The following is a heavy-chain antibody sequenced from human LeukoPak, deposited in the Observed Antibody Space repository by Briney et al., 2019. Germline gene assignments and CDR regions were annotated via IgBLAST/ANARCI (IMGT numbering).Heavy chain of an antibody. J-gene: IGHJ4*02. CDR1: GFTFSSYW. CDR3: ARDRWVAAAGTHFDY. D-gene: IGHD6-13*01. CDR2: IKQDGSEK. V-gene: IGHV3-7*01. Sequence: GGSLRLSCAASGFTFSSYWMSWVRQAPGEGLEWVANIKQDGSEKYYVDSVKGRFTISRDNAKNSLYLQMNSLRAEDTAVYYCARDRWVAAAGTHFDYWGQGTLVTVSS.